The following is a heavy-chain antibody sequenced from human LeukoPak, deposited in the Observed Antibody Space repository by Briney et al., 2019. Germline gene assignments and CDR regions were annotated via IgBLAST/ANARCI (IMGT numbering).Heavy chain of an antibody. CDR2: ISVSGGSV. CDR1: GFTFSSHA. D-gene: IGHD3-10*01. J-gene: IGHJ4*02. V-gene: IGHV3-23*01. CDR3: AKAKDYYGSGSYPDY. Sequence: GGSLRLSCAASGFTFSSHAMNWVRQPPGKGLEWVSVISVSGGSVNYGDSVKGRFTVSRDNSKSTLYLQMNSLRAEDTAIYYCAKAKDYYGSGSYPDYWGQGTLVTVSS.